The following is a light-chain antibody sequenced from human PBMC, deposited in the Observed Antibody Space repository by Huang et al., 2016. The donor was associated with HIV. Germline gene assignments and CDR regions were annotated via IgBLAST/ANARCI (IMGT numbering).Light chain of an antibody. J-gene: IGKJ2*01. CDR1: QDIRND. CDR3: LQDYSYPRT. Sequence: AIQMTQSPSSLYASVGDRVTITCRASQDIRNDLDWFQQKPGKAPKLLMFAASNLQSEVPSRFSGSGSGTDFTLTISSLQPEDFATYYCLQDYSYPRTFGQGTKLEIK. V-gene: IGKV1-6*02. CDR2: AAS.